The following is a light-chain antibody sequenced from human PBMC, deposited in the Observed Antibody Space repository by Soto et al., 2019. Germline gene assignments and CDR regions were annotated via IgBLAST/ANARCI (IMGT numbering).Light chain of an antibody. Sequence: QSVLTQPASVSGSPGQSIAMSCTGTSSDVGTHNFVSWYQQHPGKAPKLIIYDVSNRPSGVSDRFFGSKSGNTASLTISGLRAEDEADYYCSSFTTTNTYVFGTGTKVTVL. V-gene: IGLV2-14*03. CDR2: DVS. CDR3: SSFTTTNTYV. CDR1: SSDVGTHNF. J-gene: IGLJ1*01.